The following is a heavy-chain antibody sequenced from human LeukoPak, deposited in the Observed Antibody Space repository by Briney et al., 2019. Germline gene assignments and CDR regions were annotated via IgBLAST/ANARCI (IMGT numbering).Heavy chain of an antibody. V-gene: IGHV5-51*01. D-gene: IGHD2-21*02. J-gene: IGHJ3*02. Sequence: GESLKISCKGSGYSFTSYWIGWVRQMPGKGLEWMGIIYPGDSDTRYSPSFQGQVTISADKSISTAYLQWSSLKASDTAMYYCARHPAYCGGDCYFDIWGQGTMVTISS. CDR1: GYSFTSYW. CDR2: IYPGDSDT. CDR3: ARHPAYCGGDCYFDI.